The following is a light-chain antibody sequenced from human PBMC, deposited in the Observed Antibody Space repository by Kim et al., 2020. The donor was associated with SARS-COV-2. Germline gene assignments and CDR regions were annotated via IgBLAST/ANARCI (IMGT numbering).Light chain of an antibody. CDR1: SRDVGSYNL. Sequence: SELTQPASVSGSPGQSITISCTGTSRDVGSYNLVSWYQQHPGKAPKLMIYEVNKRPSGVSNRFSASKSGNTASLTISGLQAEDEADYYCCSYAGSSTGYVFGAGTKVTV. V-gene: IGLV2-23*02. CDR3: CSYAGSSTGYV. J-gene: IGLJ1*01. CDR2: EVN.